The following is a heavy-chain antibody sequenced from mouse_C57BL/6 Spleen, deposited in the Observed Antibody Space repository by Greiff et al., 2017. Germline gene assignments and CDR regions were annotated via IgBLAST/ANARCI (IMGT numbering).Heavy chain of an antibody. CDR3: VSYYGSSFYAMDY. J-gene: IGHJ4*01. D-gene: IGHD1-1*01. CDR1: GFSFTTYA. CDR2: ISSKSNNYAT. Sequence: EVQLVESGGGLVQPKGSLKLSCAASGFSFTTYAMNWVRQAPGQGLEWVARISSKSNNYATYYADSVKDRFTISRDDSESMLYRQMNNLKAEDTAVYYGVSYYGSSFYAMDYWGQGTSVTVSA. V-gene: IGHV10-1*01.